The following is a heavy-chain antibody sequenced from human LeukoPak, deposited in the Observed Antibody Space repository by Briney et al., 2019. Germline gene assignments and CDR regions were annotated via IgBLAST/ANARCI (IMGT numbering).Heavy chain of an antibody. V-gene: IGHV3-23*01. CDR2: ISGDGTRT. Sequence: PWGSLRLSCSASGFSFNSYAMTWARQAPVKGLEWVSAISGDGTRTYYADSVKGRFTISRDNSKNTLYLEMSSLRVEDTAIYYCAKWPEGAMDYFDYWGQGTLVTVSS. J-gene: IGHJ4*02. D-gene: IGHD3-16*01. CDR3: AKWPEGAMDYFDY. CDR1: GFSFNSYA.